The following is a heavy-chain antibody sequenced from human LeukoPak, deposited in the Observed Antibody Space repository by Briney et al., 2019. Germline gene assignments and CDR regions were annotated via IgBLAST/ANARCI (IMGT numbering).Heavy chain of an antibody. Sequence: GGSLRLSCAASGFTFSNYDMSWVRQAPGKGLEWVSGISASGGSTNYADSVKGRFTISRDNSKNTLYLQMNSLRAEDTAVYYCTRGSNSGSFRPDFWGQGTLVTVSS. CDR3: TRGSNSGSFRPDF. CDR2: ISASGGST. J-gene: IGHJ4*02. D-gene: IGHD1-26*01. V-gene: IGHV3-23*01. CDR1: GFTFSNYD.